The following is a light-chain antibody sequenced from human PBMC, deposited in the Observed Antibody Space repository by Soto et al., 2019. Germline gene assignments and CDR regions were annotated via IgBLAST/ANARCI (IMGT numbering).Light chain of an antibody. CDR2: EVN. J-gene: IGLJ2*01. Sequence: QSALTQPASVSGSPGQSITISCTGTSSDVGGYNYVSWYQQHPGKAPKLMIYEVNNRPSGASNRFSGSKSGNTASLTISGLQAEDEADYYCTSYTSKNTLVFGGGTKVTVL. V-gene: IGLV2-14*01. CDR3: TSYTSKNTLV. CDR1: SSDVGGYNY.